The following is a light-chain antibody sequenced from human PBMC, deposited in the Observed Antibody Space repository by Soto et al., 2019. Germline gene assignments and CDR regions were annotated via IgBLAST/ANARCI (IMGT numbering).Light chain of an antibody. CDR2: DAS. V-gene: IGKV3-11*01. J-gene: IGKJ2*01. CDR1: QSVSSY. CDR3: QQRSTWPT. Sequence: EIVLTQSPATLSLSPGERATLSCRASQSVSSYLAWYQQKPGQAPRLLIYDASNRATGIPARFSGSGSGTDLTLTSSSLEPEDFAVYYCQQRSTWPTFGQGTKLEIK.